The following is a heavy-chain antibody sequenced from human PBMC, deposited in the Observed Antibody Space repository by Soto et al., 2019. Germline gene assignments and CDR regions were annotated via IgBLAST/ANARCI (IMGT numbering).Heavy chain of an antibody. CDR2: IYPGDSDT. J-gene: IGHJ6*02. V-gene: IGHV5-51*01. D-gene: IGHD3-10*01. CDR3: ARSLGSGSYRYYYYYSMDV. Sequence: GESLKISCKGSGYSFTSYWIGWVRQMPGKGLEGMGIIYPGDSDTRYSPSFQGQVTISSDKSISTAYLQWSSLKASDTAMYYCARSLGSGSYRYYYYYSMDVWGQGTTVTVSS. CDR1: GYSFTSYW.